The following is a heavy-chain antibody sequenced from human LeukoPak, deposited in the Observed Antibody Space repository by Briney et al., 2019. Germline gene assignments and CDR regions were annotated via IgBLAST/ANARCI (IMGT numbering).Heavy chain of an antibody. V-gene: IGHV4-59*11. Sequence: SETLSLTCSVSGGSISTQYWSWIRQPPGKGLEWIGHIYYRGNTNYNPSLKSRVTISGDTSKNQFSLKLTSVTAADTAVYYCAREDSGYDYSPFYYWGQGILVTVSS. CDR1: GGSISTQY. CDR3: AREDSGYDYSPFYY. D-gene: IGHD5-12*01. CDR2: IYYRGNT. J-gene: IGHJ4*02.